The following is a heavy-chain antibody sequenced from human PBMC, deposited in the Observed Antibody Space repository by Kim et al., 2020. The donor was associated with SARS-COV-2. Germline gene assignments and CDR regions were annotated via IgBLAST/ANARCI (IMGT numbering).Heavy chain of an antibody. V-gene: IGHV1-69*13. CDR2: IIPIFGTA. CDR3: ARDLLDYGGNTKGAFDI. D-gene: IGHD4-17*01. CDR1: GGTFSSYA. J-gene: IGHJ3*02. Sequence: SVKVSCKASGGTFSSYAISWVRQAPGQGLEWMGGIIPIFGTANYAQKFQGRVTITADESTSTAYMELSSLRSEDTAVYYCARDLLDYGGNTKGAFDIWGQGTMVTVSS.